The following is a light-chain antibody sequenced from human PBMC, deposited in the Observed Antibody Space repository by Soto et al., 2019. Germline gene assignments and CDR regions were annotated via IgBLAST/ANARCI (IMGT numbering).Light chain of an antibody. Sequence: QSALTQPPSASGSPGQSVTISCTGTSSDVGDYNYVSWYQRHPGKAPKLMIYEVSKRPSGVPDRFSGSKSGNTASLAINGLHSEDEADYYCASWDDNLNGGVFGGGTKLTVL. CDR1: SSDVGDYNY. J-gene: IGLJ3*02. V-gene: IGLV2-8*01. CDR3: ASWDDNLNGGV. CDR2: EVS.